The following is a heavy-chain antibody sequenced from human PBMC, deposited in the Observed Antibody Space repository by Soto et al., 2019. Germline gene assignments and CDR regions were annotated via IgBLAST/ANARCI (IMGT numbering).Heavy chain of an antibody. D-gene: IGHD3-3*01. CDR1: GGTSTRYA. CDR2: IVPMFGTS. Sequence: QERLVQSGAEVRKPGSSVKVTCKVTGGTSTRYAINWVRQAPGQGLEWMGGIVPMFGTSKYAQKFQGRVTITADTSTNIAYMELRSLRSEDTAVYYCNRGSEYDFWSGYLWGQGTLVSVSS. J-gene: IGHJ4*02. CDR3: NRGSEYDFWSGYL. V-gene: IGHV1-69*06.